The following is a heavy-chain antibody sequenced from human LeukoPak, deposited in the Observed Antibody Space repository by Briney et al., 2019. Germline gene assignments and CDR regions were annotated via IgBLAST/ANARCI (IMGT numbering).Heavy chain of an antibody. CDR2: IYYTGST. Sequence: PSETLSPTCTVSGGSISSSTYFWGWLRQPPGKGLEWIGTIYYTGSTYYNPSLKSRVTISVDTSKNQFSLKVRSVTAADTAVYYCARGPQGVTRPEYWGQGTLVTVSS. J-gene: IGHJ4*02. CDR1: GGSISSSTYF. V-gene: IGHV4-39*01. CDR3: ARGPQGVTRPEY. D-gene: IGHD4-17*01.